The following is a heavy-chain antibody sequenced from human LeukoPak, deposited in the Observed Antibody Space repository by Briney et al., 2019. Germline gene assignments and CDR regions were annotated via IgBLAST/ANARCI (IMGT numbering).Heavy chain of an antibody. CDR1: GFTFSNYA. CDR3: ARDRGSTWFFDF. Sequence: PGGSLRPSCAASGFTFSNYAMSWVRQAPGKGLEWVSLIGADPDHVFYADSVKGRFTFSRDNSKNTLYLQMNSLRAEDTAVYYCARDRGSTWFFDFWGQGALVTVSS. J-gene: IGHJ4*02. D-gene: IGHD6-13*01. CDR2: IGADPDHV. V-gene: IGHV3-23*01.